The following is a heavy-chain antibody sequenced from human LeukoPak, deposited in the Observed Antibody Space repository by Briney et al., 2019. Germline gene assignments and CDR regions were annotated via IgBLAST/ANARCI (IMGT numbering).Heavy chain of an antibody. CDR2: IRSKAYGGTT. D-gene: IGHD3-10*01. V-gene: IGHV3-49*04. CDR3: TRDRNYYGSGYFDY. CDR1: GFTFSNYA. J-gene: IGHJ4*02. Sequence: GGSLRLSCAASGFTFSNYAMSWVRQAPGKGLEWVGFIRSKAYGGTTEYAASVKGRFTISRDDSKSIAYLQMNSLKTEDTAVYYCTRDRNYYGSGYFDYWGQGTLVTVSS.